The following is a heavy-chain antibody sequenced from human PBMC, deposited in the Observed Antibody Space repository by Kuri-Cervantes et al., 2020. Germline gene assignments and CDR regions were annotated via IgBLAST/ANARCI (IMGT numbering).Heavy chain of an antibody. CDR1: GGSVSSGSYY. V-gene: IGHV4-61*01. Sequence: GSLRLSCTVSGGSVSSGSYYWSWIRQPPGRGLEWIGYIYYSGSTNYNPSLKSRVTISVDTSKNQFSLKLSSVTAADTAVYYCARHEARFGMDVWGQGTTVTVSS. CDR2: IYYSGST. D-gene: IGHD3-3*01. J-gene: IGHJ6*02. CDR3: ARHEARFGMDV.